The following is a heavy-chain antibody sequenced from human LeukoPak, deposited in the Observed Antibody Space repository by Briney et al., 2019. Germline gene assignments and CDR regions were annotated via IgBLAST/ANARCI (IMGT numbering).Heavy chain of an antibody. CDR3: ARSRSGYYDSSGYELDY. J-gene: IGHJ4*02. D-gene: IGHD3-22*01. CDR1: GYTFTSYD. CDR2: MNPNSGNT. V-gene: IGHV1-8*01. Sequence: ASVKVSCKASGYTFTSYDINWVRQATGQGLEWMGWMNPNSGNTGYAQKFQGRVTMTRNTSISTAYMELSSVRSEDTAVYYCARSRSGYYDSSGYELDYWGQGTLVTVSS.